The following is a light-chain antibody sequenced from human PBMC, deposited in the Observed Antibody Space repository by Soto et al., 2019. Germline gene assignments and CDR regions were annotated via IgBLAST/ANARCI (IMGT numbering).Light chain of an antibody. Sequence: DIQMTQSPSTLSASVGDRVTITCRASQSISSWLAWYQQKPGKAPKLLIYKASSLESGVPSRFSGSGSGTEFTLTISSLQPDDFAIYCCQHYSSYPYTFGQGTKLEIK. CDR2: KAS. CDR3: QHYSSYPYT. CDR1: QSISSW. J-gene: IGKJ2*01. V-gene: IGKV1-5*03.